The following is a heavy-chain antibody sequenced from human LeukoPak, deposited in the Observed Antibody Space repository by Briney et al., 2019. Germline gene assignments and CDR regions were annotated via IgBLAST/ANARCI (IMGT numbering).Heavy chain of an antibody. Sequence: GGSLRLSCAASGFTFRNYGMHRVRQAPGKGLEWVAVIWYDGSNKYYADSVKGRFTISRDSSKNTLYLQMNSLRADDTAVYYCARGWGVPTSYFDYWGQGTLVTVSS. CDR1: GFTFRNYG. J-gene: IGHJ4*02. CDR2: IWYDGSNK. V-gene: IGHV3-33*01. D-gene: IGHD2-8*01. CDR3: ARGWGVPTSYFDY.